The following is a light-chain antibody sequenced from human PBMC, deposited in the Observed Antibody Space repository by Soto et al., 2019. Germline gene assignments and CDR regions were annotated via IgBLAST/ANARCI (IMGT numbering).Light chain of an antibody. CDR2: DAY. CDR1: QDITNY. V-gene: IGKV1-33*01. J-gene: IGKJ4*01. CDR3: QQHDPFPALT. Sequence: DIQMTQSPSSLSASVGDRVTVTCHASQDITNYLNWYQQKPGKAPKLLINDAYNLEKGVPSRFSGGGSGTEFTFTITSLQPEDIAAYYCQQHDPFPALTFGGGTKVAIK.